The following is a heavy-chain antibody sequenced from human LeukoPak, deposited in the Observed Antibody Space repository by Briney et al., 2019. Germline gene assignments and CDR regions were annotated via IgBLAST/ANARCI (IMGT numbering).Heavy chain of an antibody. CDR3: VKDLDCSGGDCYFNWYDP. CDR2: VSGSGSVT. CDR1: GFTVSSRY. J-gene: IGHJ5*02. Sequence: GGSLRLSCAASGFTVSSRYMSWVRQAPGEGLEWVASVSGSGSVTYYADSVKGHFTISRDNSKNTLFLQMDSLRADDTAVYYCVKDLDCSGGDCYFNWYDPWGQGTLVTVSS. V-gene: IGHV3-23*01. D-gene: IGHD2-21*02.